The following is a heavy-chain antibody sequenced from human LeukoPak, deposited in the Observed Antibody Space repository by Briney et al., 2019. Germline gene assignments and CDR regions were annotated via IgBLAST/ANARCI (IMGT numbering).Heavy chain of an antibody. J-gene: IGHJ4*02. D-gene: IGHD2-21*02. V-gene: IGHV4-61*02. CDR3: ARYCGGGCYSYYFDY. CDR2: IYTSGST. Sequence: SQTLSLTCTVSGGSISSGSYYWSWIRQPAGKGLEWIGRIYTSGSTNYNPSLKSRVTISVDTSKNQFFLKLSSVTAADTAVYYCARYCGGGCYSYYFDYWGQGTLVTVSS. CDR1: GGSISSGSYY.